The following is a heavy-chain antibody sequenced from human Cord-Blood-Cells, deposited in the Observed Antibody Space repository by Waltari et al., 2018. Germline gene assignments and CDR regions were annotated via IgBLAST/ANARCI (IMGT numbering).Heavy chain of an antibody. CDR1: GGSFSGYY. V-gene: IGHV4-34*01. Sequence: QVQLQQWGAGLLKPSETLSLTCAVYGGSFSGYYWSWIRQPPGKGLEWIWEINHSGSTNYTPALKGRVTIAVDTSKNQCSLKRSSVTAADTAVYYCARQHYGSGSYYNGWGQGTLVTVSS. D-gene: IGHD3-10*01. CDR3: ARQHYGSGSYYNG. CDR2: INHSGST. J-gene: IGHJ4*02.